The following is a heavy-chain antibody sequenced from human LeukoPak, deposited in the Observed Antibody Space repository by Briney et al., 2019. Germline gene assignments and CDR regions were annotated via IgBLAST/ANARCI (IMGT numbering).Heavy chain of an antibody. Sequence: PSETLSLTCTVSGGSISSYYWSWIRQPPGKGLEWIGYIYYSGSTNYNPSLKSRVTISVDTSKNQFSLNLSSMTATDTAVYYCARLDAGPAATLDHWGQGTLVTVSS. CDR3: ARLDAGPAATLDH. V-gene: IGHV4-59*08. J-gene: IGHJ4*02. CDR2: IYYSGST. D-gene: IGHD2-2*01. CDR1: GGSISSYY.